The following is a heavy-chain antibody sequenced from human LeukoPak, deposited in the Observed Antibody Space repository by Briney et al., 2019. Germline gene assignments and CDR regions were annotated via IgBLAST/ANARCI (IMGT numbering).Heavy chain of an antibody. CDR1: GGSISSYY. Sequence: TSETLSLTCTVSGGSISSYYWSWIRQPPGKGLEWIGYIYCSGSTNYNPSLKSRVTISVDTSKNQFSLKLSSVTAADTAVYYCARRAPYSYEWSTLDYWGQGTLVTVSS. CDR2: IYCSGST. CDR3: ARRAPYSYEWSTLDY. V-gene: IGHV4-59*08. D-gene: IGHD5-18*01. J-gene: IGHJ4*02.